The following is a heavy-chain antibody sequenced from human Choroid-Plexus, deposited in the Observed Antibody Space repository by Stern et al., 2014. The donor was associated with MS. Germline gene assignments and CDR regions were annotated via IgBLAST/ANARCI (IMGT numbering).Heavy chain of an antibody. CDR2: VSYDGSNK. D-gene: IGHD2/OR15-2a*01. CDR1: GFTFGSCA. CDR3: AKDRQYLTYFFDH. V-gene: IGHV3-30*18. Sequence: MQLVESGGGVVQPGRPLRLSCVASGFTFGSCAMHWVRQAPGKGLEWVAGVSYDGSNKYYSDSVKGRFTISRYNSQNTLYMQMSSLRPEDTAVYYCAKDRQYLTYFFDHWGQGSLVTVSS. J-gene: IGHJ5*02.